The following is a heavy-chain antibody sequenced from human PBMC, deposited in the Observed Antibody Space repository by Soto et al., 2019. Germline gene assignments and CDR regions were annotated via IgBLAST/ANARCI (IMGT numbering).Heavy chain of an antibody. Sequence: SGPTLVNPTQTLTLTCTVSGFSLTTRGMALGWIRQPPGKAPEWLALSTQYSPSLQSRLTFTEDTSKNQVVLTMTNMDPVDTATYYCTLRQDTSRGPIYWGQGIMVTVSS. D-gene: IGHD6-13*01. CDR1: GFSLTTRGMA. CDR2: ST. CDR3: TLRQDTSRGPIY. V-gene: IGHV2-5*01. J-gene: IGHJ4*02.